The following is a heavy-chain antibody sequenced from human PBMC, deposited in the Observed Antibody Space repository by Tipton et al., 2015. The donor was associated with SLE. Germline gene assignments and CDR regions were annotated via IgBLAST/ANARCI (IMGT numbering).Heavy chain of an antibody. CDR1: GGSISSSSYY. CDR3: ARVGAAAAGNDY. D-gene: IGHD6-13*01. Sequence: TLSLTCTVSGGSISSSSYYWGWIRQPPGKGLEWIGSIYYSGSTYYNPSLKSRVTISVDTSKNQFSLKLSSVTAADTAVYYCARVGAAAAGNDYWGQGTLVTVSS. CDR2: IYYSGST. V-gene: IGHV4-39*07. J-gene: IGHJ4*02.